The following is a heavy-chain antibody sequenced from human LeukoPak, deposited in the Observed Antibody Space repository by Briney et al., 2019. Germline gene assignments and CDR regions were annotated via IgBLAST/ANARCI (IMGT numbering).Heavy chain of an antibody. CDR3: ARHLDSQQRLPY. J-gene: IGHJ4*02. Sequence: ASVKVSCKASGYTFTGNYMHWVRQAPGQGLEWMGWINPNSGDTKYAQKFQGRVTITRATSISTAYMELSGLRSDDTAVYYCARHLDSQQRLPYWGQGTLVSVSS. V-gene: IGHV1-2*02. CDR1: GYTFTGNY. D-gene: IGHD3-16*01. CDR2: INPNSGDT.